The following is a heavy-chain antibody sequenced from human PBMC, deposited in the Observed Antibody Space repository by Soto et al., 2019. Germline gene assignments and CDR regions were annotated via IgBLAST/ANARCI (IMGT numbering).Heavy chain of an antibody. V-gene: IGHV3-30-3*01. CDR2: ISYDGSNK. CDR1: GFTFSSYA. J-gene: IGHJ6*02. CDR3: ARDDPIQSDWQWLVRSSTYYYYGMDV. D-gene: IGHD6-19*01. Sequence: QVQLVESGGGVVQPGRSLRLSCAASGFTFSSYAMHWVRQAPGKGLEWVAVISYDGSNKYYADSVKGRFTISRDNSKNTLYLQMNRLRAEDTAVYYCARDDPIQSDWQWLVRSSTYYYYGMDVWGQGTTVTVSS.